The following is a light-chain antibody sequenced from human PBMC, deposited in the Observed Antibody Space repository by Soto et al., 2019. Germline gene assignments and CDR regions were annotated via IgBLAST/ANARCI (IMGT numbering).Light chain of an antibody. CDR2: DVS. Sequence: QSALTQPRSVSGSPGQSVTISCTGTSGDVGGYNFVSWYQQHPGKVPKLVIFDVSHRPSGVPDRFSGSKSGNTASLTISGLQAEDEADYYCCSYGGSYTWVFGGGTKLTVL. CDR3: CSYGGSYTWV. V-gene: IGLV2-11*01. J-gene: IGLJ2*01. CDR1: SGDVGGYNF.